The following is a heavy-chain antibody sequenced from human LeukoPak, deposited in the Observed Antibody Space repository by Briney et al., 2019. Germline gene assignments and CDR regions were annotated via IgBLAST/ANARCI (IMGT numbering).Heavy chain of an antibody. J-gene: IGHJ5*02. CDR2: VNNGGST. D-gene: IGHD3-10*01. V-gene: IGHV4-34*01. Sequence: SETLSLTCAVSGGSFSGYYWSWIRQPPGKGLEWIGEVNNGGSTKYNPSLKGRVIISIDTSKSQFSLNVTSVTAADTAGYYCARGRPSSNPSGSYYNPWGQGTLVTVSS. CDR3: ARGRPSSNPSGSYYNP. CDR1: GGSFSGYY.